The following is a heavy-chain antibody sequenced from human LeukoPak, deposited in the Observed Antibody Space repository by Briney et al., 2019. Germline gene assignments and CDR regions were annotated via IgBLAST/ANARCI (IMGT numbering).Heavy chain of an antibody. CDR2: FDPEDGET. V-gene: IGHV1-24*01. D-gene: IGHD3-3*01. CDR1: GYTLTELS. CDR3: ATAGGRITILEGAFDI. J-gene: IGHJ3*02. Sequence: ASVKVSCKVSGYTLTELSMHWVRQAPGKGLEWMGGFDPEDGETIYAQKFQGRVTMTEDTSTDTAYMELSSLRSEDTAVYYCATAGGRITILEGAFDIWGQGTMVTVSS.